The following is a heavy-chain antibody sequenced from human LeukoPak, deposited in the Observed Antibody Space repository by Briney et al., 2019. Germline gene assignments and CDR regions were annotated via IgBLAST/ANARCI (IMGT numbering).Heavy chain of an antibody. CDR3: ARDLDSAYYGMDV. D-gene: IGHD3-9*01. J-gene: IGHJ6*02. CDR2: ISYDGSNK. CDR1: GFTFSSFA. Sequence: QTGGSLRLSRAASGFTFSSFAMHWVRQAPGKGLEWVAVISYDGSNKYYADSVKGRFTISRDNSKNTLYLQMNSLRAEDTAVYYCARDLDSAYYGMDVWGQGTTVTVSS. V-gene: IGHV3-30-3*01.